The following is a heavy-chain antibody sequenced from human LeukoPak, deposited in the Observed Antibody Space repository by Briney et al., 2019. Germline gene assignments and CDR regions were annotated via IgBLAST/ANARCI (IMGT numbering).Heavy chain of an antibody. CDR2: FDPGMAET. V-gene: IGHV1-24*01. Sequence: ASVKVSCKVSGYSLSELTMHWVRHAPGKGLEWMGGFDPGMAETIYAEKFQGRITMTEDTSTDTAYMELSSLRSEDTAVYYCARELGYGHRRITMIVRGADWGQGTLVTVSS. D-gene: IGHD3-22*01. CDR3: ARELGYGHRRITMIVRGAD. J-gene: IGHJ4*02. CDR1: GYSLSELT.